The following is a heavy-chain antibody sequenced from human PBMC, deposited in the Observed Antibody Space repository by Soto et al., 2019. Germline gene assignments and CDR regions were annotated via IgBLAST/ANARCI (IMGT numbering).Heavy chain of an antibody. CDR1: GFTFSSYA. J-gene: IGHJ5*02. D-gene: IGHD5-18*01. CDR3: AKVMVKNWFDP. CDR2: ISGSGGSR. Sequence: GGSLRLSCAASGFTFSSYAMSWVRQAPGKGLEWVSLISGSGGSRYYADSVKGRFTISRDNSKNALYLQMNSLRADDTAVYYCAKVMVKNWFDPWGQGTLVTVSS. V-gene: IGHV3-23*01.